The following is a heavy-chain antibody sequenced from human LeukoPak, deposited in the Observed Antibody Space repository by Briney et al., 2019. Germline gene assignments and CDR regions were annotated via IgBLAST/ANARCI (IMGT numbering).Heavy chain of an antibody. CDR2: IVGSGAST. CDR1: GFTFSSYA. CDR3: AKVRVVGDYNWFFNL. J-gene: IGHJ2*01. Sequence: GGSLRLSCAASGFTFSSYAMSWVRQAPGKGLEWVSAIVGSGASTYYADSVKGRFTISRDNSKNTLHLQMNSLRAEDTAIYHCAKVRVVGDYNWFFNLWGRGTLVTVSS. V-gene: IGHV3-23*01. D-gene: IGHD4-17*01.